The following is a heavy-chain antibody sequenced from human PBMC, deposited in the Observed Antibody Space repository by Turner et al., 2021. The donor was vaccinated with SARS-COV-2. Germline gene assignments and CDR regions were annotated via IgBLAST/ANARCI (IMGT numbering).Heavy chain of an antibody. CDR3: ARDVYGGNFEDY. CDR1: GFTFSSFG. J-gene: IGHJ4*02. D-gene: IGHD4-17*01. CDR2: ISSSSSTI. Sequence: EVQLVESGGGLVQPGGSLRLSCAAAGFTFSSFGMNWVRQAQGKGLEWGSYISSSSSTIYYADSAKGRFTISRDNAKNSLYLQMNSLRAEDTAVYYCARDVYGGNFEDYWGQGTLVTVSS. V-gene: IGHV3-48*01.